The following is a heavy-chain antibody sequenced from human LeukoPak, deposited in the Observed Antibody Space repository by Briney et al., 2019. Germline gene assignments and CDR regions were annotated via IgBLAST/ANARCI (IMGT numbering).Heavy chain of an antibody. D-gene: IGHD2-15*01. CDR3: ASYEDIVVVVAATPYY. CDR1: GGSISSSSYY. J-gene: IGHJ4*02. V-gene: IGHV4-39*01. Sequence: SETLSLTCTVSGGSISSSSYYWGWIRQPPGKGLEWIGSIYYSGSTYYNPSLKSRVTISVDTSKNQFSLKLSSVTAADTAVYYCASYEDIVVVVAATPYYWGQGTLVTVSS. CDR2: IYYSGST.